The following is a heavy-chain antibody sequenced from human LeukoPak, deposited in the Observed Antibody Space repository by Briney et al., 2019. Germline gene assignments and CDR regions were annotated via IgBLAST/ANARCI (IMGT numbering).Heavy chain of an antibody. CDR1: VFTFCRYW. V-gene: IGHV3-7*02. CDR2: IKEDGSDK. J-gene: IGHJ6*02. D-gene: IGHD6-19*01. Sequence: GGALRLSCAASVFTFCRYWMRCVRQAPGEGLEWVANIKEDGSDKKYVDSVKGRFTISRDNAKNTLHLQMNSLRAEDTAVYYCARGLAVAGNCMDVWGQGTTVTVSS. CDR3: ARGLAVAGNCMDV.